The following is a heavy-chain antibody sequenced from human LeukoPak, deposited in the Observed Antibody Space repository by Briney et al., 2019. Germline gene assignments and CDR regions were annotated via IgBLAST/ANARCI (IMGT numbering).Heavy chain of an antibody. CDR3: ARDRDILTGYYSDYYYGMDV. V-gene: IGHV1-69*04. Sequence: SVKVSCKPSGYTFTYYGISWVRQAPGQGLEWMGRIIPILGIANYAQKFQGRVTITADKSTSTAYMELGSLRSEDTAVYYCARDRDILTGYYSDYYYGMDVWGQGTTVTVSS. CDR1: GYTFTYYG. CDR2: IIPILGIA. D-gene: IGHD3-9*01. J-gene: IGHJ6*02.